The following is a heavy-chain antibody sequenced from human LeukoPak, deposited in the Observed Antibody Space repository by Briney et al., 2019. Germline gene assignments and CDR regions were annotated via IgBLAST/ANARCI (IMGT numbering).Heavy chain of an antibody. D-gene: IGHD3-10*01. Sequence: SETLSLTCTVSGGSISSNSYYWGWIRQPPGTGLEWIGSLYYSGSTYYKPSLKSRVTISVDTSRNQFSLKLTSVTAADTAVYYCARHASGTYYSTFDFWGQGTLVTVSS. CDR3: ARHASGTYYSTFDF. J-gene: IGHJ4*02. V-gene: IGHV4-39*01. CDR2: LYYSGST. CDR1: GGSISSNSYY.